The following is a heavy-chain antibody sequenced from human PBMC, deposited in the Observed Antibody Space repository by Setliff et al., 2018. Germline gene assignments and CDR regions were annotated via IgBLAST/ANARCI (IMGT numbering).Heavy chain of an antibody. CDR3: ARDGVMYGMDV. J-gene: IGHJ6*02. CDR1: GFSFSGSY. D-gene: IGHD2-8*01. V-gene: IGHV3-11*04. CDR2: ISGGGTTI. Sequence: EGSLRLSCAASGFSFSGSYMSWVRQAPGKGLEWISKISGGGTTIFYADSVRGRLTISRDNTKNSLYLQMNSLRAEDTAVYYCARDGVMYGMDVWGQGTTVTVSS.